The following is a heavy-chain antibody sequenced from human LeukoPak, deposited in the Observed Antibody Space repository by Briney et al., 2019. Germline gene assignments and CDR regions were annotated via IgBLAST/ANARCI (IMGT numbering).Heavy chain of an antibody. Sequence: ASVKVSCKASGYTFTGYYMHWVRQAPGQGLEWMGGIIPIFGTANYAQKFQGRVTITADESTSTAYMELSSLRSEDTAVYYCASNSYWGQGTLVTVSS. V-gene: IGHV1-69*13. CDR2: IIPIFGTA. D-gene: IGHD1-1*01. J-gene: IGHJ4*02. CDR3: ASNSY. CDR1: GYTFTGYY.